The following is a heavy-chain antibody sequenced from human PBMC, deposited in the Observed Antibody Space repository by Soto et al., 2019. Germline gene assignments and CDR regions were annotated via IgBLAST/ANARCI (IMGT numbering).Heavy chain of an antibody. Sequence: GASVKVSCKASGYTFTSYDINWVRQAPGQGLEWMGWISAYTGNTNYAQKLQSRVTMTTDTSTSTAYMELRSLRSDDTAVYYCAKSFFYDSSGYPTLFDYWGQGTLVTVSS. J-gene: IGHJ4*02. CDR2: ISAYTGNT. D-gene: IGHD3-22*01. CDR3: AKSFFYDSSGYPTLFDY. CDR1: GYTFTSYD. V-gene: IGHV1-18*04.